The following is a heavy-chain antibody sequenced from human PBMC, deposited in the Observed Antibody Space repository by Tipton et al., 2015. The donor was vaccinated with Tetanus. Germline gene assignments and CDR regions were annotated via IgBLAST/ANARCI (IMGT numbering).Heavy chain of an antibody. CDR2: NYYSGSA. CDR3: ARCPYGGVSGTLYY. J-gene: IGHJ4*02. CDR1: GGSLSGYY. V-gene: IGHV4-59*01. Sequence: TLSLTCTVSGGSLSGYYWNWIRQSPGKGLEWIGYNYYSGSAIYNPSLKSRVTISLDTSKNQISLRLNSVTAADTAVYFCARCPYGGVSGTLYYWGQGILVTVSS. D-gene: IGHD4-23*01.